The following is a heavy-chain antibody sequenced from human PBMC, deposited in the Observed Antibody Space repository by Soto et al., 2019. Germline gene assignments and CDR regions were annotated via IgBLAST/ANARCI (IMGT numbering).Heavy chain of an antibody. J-gene: IGHJ4*02. CDR2: INHSGST. Sequence: SETLSLTCAVYGGSFSGYYWSWIRQPPGKGLEWIGEINHSGSTNYNPSLKSRVTISVDTSKNQSSLKLSSVTAADTAVYYCARGRFSKPTSYDYVWGSYRNPVFDYWGQGTLVTVSS. CDR1: GGSFSGYY. CDR3: ARGRFSKPTSYDYVWGSYRNPVFDY. V-gene: IGHV4-34*01. D-gene: IGHD3-16*02.